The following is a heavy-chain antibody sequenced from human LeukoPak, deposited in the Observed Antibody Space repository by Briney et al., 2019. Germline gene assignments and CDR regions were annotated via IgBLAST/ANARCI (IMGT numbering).Heavy chain of an antibody. D-gene: IGHD3-22*01. CDR3: ARGAYYYDSSGYYRNWFDP. CDR2: ISSSSSYI. J-gene: IGHJ5*02. V-gene: IGHV3-21*01. Sequence: PGGSLRLSCAASGFTFSSYSMNWVRQAPGKGLEWVSSISSSSSYIYYADSVKGRFTISRDNAKNSLYLQMNSLRAEDTAVYYCARGAYYYDSSGYYRNWFDPWGQGTLVPVSS. CDR1: GFTFSSYS.